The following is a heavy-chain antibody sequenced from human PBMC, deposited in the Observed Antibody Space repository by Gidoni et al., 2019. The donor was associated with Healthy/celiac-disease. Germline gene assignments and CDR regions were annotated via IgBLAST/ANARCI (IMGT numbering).Heavy chain of an antibody. CDR3: ARDLVTDYGDYVGFETTTRYYGMDG. J-gene: IGHJ6*02. CDR2: ISSSSSYT. CDR1: GFPFSDYY. Sequence: QVQLVESGGGLVKPGGSLRLSCEASGFPFSDYYMSWIRQAPGKGLEWVSYISSSSSYTNYADSVKGRFTISRDNAKNSLYLQMNSLRAEDTAVYYCARDLVTDYGDYVGFETTTRYYGMDGWGQGTTVTVSS. D-gene: IGHD4-17*01. V-gene: IGHV3-11*05.